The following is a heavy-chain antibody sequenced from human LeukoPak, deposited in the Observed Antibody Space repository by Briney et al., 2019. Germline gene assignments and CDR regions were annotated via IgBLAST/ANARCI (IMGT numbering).Heavy chain of an antibody. CDR2: INPNSGGT. V-gene: IGHV1-2*02. CDR3: ARGITVHTAMIFYYYYYRDV. J-gene: IGHJ6*03. D-gene: IGHD5-18*01. CDR1: GYTFTGYY. Sequence: ASVKVSCKASGYTFTGYYMHRVRQAPGQGLEWMGWINPNSGGTNYAQKFQGRVTMTRDTSISTASMELSRLRSDDTAVYYCARGITVHTAMIFYYYYYRDVWGKGTTVTVSS.